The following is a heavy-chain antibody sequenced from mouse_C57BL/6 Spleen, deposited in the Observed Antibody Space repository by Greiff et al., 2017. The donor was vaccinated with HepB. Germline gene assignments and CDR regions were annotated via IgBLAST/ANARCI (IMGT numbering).Heavy chain of an antibody. CDR1: GFSLTSYG. V-gene: IGHV2-2*01. CDR2: IWSGGST. CDR3: ARNSGYGNHYAMDY. J-gene: IGHJ4*01. D-gene: IGHD2-1*01. Sequence: QVQLQQSGPGLVQPSQSLSISCTVSGFSLTSYGVHWVRQSPGKGLEWLGVIWSGGSTDYNAAFISRLSISKDNTKSQVFFKMNSQQADDTAIYYCARNSGYGNHYAMDYWGQGTSVTVSS.